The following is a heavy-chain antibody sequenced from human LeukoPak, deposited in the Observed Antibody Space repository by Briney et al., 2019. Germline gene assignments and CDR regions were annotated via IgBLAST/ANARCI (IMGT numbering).Heavy chain of an antibody. V-gene: IGHV3-30*02. CDR3: AKDREGSGWVNAFDI. J-gene: IGHJ3*02. CDR1: GFTFSSYS. CDR2: IRYDGSNK. Sequence: PGGSLRLSCAASGFTFSSYSMNWVRQAPGKGLEWVAFIRYDGSNKYYADSVKGRFTISRDNSKNTLYLQMNSLRAEDTAVYYCAKDREGSGWVNAFDIWGQGTMVTVSS. D-gene: IGHD6-19*01.